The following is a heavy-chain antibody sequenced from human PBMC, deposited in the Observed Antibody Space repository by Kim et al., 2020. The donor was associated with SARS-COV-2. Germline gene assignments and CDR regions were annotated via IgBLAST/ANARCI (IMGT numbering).Heavy chain of an antibody. CDR1: GVSFSDYN. V-gene: IGHV4-34*01. J-gene: IGHJ6*02. D-gene: IGHD2-2*01. CDR3: ARGRAGVVPAPVLGLGPFYDYYAMDV. Sequence: SETLSLTCAVYGVSFSDYNWSWIRRPPGKGLEWIGEINHSGSTNVSPSLKSRITISVDTSKSQFSLTLKSMTATDTAVYYCARGRAGVVPAPVLGLGPFYDYYAMDVWGRGTPVAVSS. CDR2: INHSGST.